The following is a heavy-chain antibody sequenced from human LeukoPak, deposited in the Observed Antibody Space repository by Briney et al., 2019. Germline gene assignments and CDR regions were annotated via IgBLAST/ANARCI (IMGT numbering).Heavy chain of an antibody. Sequence: GASVKLSFNSSGYAFTGYYMHWVRQAPGQGQEWMGCINPNSGGTNYSQKFQGRVTMTRDRSISTAYMELSRLRSDDTAVYYWARVSGYCSSTSCYKPHPLYYSYYMDVWDKGTTVTFSS. CDR2: INPNSGGT. CDR1: GYAFTGYY. J-gene: IGHJ6*03. D-gene: IGHD2-2*02. V-gene: IGHV1-2*02. CDR3: ARVSGYCSSTSCYKPHPLYYSYYMDV.